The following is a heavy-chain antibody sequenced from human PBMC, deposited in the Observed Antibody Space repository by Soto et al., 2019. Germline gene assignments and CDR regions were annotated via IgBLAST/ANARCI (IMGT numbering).Heavy chain of an antibody. J-gene: IGHJ6*02. CDR1: GYTFTSYD. D-gene: IGHD3-3*01. Sequence: ASVKVSCKASGYTFTSYDINWVRQATGQGLEWMGWMNPNSGNTGYAQKFQDRVTMTRNTSISTAYMELSSLRSEDTAVYYCASSHDFWSGYLPMDVWGQGTTVTVSS. CDR3: ASSHDFWSGYLPMDV. V-gene: IGHV1-8*01. CDR2: MNPNSGNT.